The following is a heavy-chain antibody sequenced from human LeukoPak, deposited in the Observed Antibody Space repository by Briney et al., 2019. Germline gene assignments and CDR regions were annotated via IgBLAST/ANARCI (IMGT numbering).Heavy chain of an antibody. CDR3: ARNLEMATIMDY. CDR2: ISYDGSNN. Sequence: GGSLRLSCAASGFTFSSYAMHWVRQAPGKGLEWVAVISYDGSNNYYADSVKGRFTMSRDNSKNTLYLQMNSLRAEDTAVYYCARNLEMATIMDYWGQGTRVTVSS. D-gene: IGHD5-24*01. CDR1: GFTFSSYA. J-gene: IGHJ4*02. V-gene: IGHV3-30*04.